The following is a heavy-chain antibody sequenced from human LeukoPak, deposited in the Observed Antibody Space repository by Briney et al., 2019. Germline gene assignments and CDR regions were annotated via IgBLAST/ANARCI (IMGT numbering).Heavy chain of an antibody. V-gene: IGHV3-33*01. CDR2: IWYDGSNK. D-gene: IGHD5-18*01. CDR1: GFTFSSYG. Sequence: GGSLRLSCAASGFTFSSYGMHWVRQAPGKGLEWVAVIWYDGSNKYYADSVKGRFTISRDNSKNTLYLQMNSLRAEGTAVYYCARVEGYGAFDIWGQGTMVTVSS. CDR3: ARVEGYGAFDI. J-gene: IGHJ3*02.